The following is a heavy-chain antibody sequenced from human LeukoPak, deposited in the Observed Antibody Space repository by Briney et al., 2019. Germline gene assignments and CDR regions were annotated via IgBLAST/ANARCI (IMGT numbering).Heavy chain of an antibody. Sequence: PSETLSLTCTVSGGSISSGSYYWSWIRQPAGKGLEWIGRIYTSGSTNYNPSLKSRVTISVDTSKNQFSLKLSSVTAADTAVYYCARGAGLRLGAGNYFDYWGQGTLVTVSS. CDR3: ARGAGLRLGAGNYFDY. J-gene: IGHJ4*02. V-gene: IGHV4-61*02. CDR1: GGSISSGSYY. D-gene: IGHD3-16*01. CDR2: IYTSGST.